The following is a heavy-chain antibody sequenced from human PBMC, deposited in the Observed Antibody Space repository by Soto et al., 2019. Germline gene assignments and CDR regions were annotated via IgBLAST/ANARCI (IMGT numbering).Heavy chain of an antibody. V-gene: IGHV1-46*01. CDR2: INPMGGST. D-gene: IGHD6-13*01. J-gene: IGHJ5*02. CDR3: ARDLAAGDL. Sequence: ASVKVSCNASGYTFINYYIHWVRQAPGQGLEWMAIINPMGGSTNYAQEFQGRVTLTSDTSTSTVYMELSSLRFEDMALFYCARDLAAGDLWGQGTLVTVSS. CDR1: GYTFINYY.